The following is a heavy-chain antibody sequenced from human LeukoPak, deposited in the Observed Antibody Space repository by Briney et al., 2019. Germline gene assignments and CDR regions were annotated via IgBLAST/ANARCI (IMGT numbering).Heavy chain of an antibody. J-gene: IGHJ4*02. CDR1: GYTFTSYD. Sequence: ASVKVSCKGSGYTFTSYDINWVRQATGQGLEWVGWMNPNSGNTGYAQKFQGRVTMTRNTSISTAYMELSSLRSEDTAVYYCARYYDRANEYYFDYWGQGTLVTVSS. CDR2: MNPNSGNT. V-gene: IGHV1-8*01. CDR3: ARYYDRANEYYFDY. D-gene: IGHD3-9*01.